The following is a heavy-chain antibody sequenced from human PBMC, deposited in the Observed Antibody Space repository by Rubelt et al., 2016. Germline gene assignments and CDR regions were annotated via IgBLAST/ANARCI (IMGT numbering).Heavy chain of an antibody. V-gene: IGHV1-3*01. CDR2: INAGNGNT. CDR1: GYTFTGYY. J-gene: IGHJ4*02. CDR3: ATGYSSGWYVAY. Sequence: QVQLVQSGAEVKKPGASVKVSCKASGYTFTGYYMHWVRQAPGQRLEWMGWINAGNGNTKYSQKFQGRVTITREPSASPAYMELSSLRSEDTAIYYCATGYSSGWYVAYWGQGTLVTVSS. D-gene: IGHD6-19*01.